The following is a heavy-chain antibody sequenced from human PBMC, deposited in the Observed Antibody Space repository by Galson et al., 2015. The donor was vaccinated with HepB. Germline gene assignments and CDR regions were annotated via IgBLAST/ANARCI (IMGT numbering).Heavy chain of an antibody. Sequence: SETLSLTCAVTGVSFSDYYWVWIRQSPGKGLGWIGEIRHSGRTNYNPSLKSRVTISVDTSKNQFTLNLNSVTAADTAVYLCARGSSPANWFDPWGQGTLVTVSS. CDR2: IRHSGRT. J-gene: IGHJ5*02. CDR1: GVSFSDYY. V-gene: IGHV4-34*01. D-gene: IGHD2-15*01. CDR3: ARGSSPANWFDP.